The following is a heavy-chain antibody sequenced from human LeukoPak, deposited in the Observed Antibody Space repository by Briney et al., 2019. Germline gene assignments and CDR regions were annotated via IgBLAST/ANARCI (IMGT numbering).Heavy chain of an antibody. CDR2: IIPIFGTA. CDR3: ARDHYYYDGSGYPNDAFDI. CDR1: GGTFSSYA. J-gene: IGHJ3*02. V-gene: IGHV1-69*13. D-gene: IGHD3-22*01. Sequence: SVKVSCKASGGTFSSYAISWVRQAPGQGLEWMGGIIPIFGTANYAQKFQGRVTITADESTSTAYMELSSLRSEDTAVYYCARDHYYYDGSGYPNDAFDIWGQGTMVTVSS.